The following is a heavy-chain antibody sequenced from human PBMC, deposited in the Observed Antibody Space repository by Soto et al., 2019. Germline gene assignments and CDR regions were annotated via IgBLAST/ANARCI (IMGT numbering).Heavy chain of an antibody. CDR3: VKDNRGSY. D-gene: IGHD3-10*01. Sequence: GGSLRLSSAASGFPFSTCWMMWVRQAPGKGLEWVANINQDGSERYYVDSVKGRFTISRDNAKNSLYLQMNSLRAEDTAVYYCVKDNRGSYWGQGTLVTVSS. CDR1: GFPFSTCW. J-gene: IGHJ4*02. V-gene: IGHV3-7*01. CDR2: INQDGSER.